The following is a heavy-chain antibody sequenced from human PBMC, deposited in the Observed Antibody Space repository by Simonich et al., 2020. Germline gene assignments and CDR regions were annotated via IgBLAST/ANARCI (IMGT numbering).Heavy chain of an antibody. V-gene: IGHV3-21*01. CDR2: ISSSSSYI. J-gene: IGHJ3*02. CDR1: GFSFSRYS. CDR3: AREQARGGAFDI. D-gene: IGHD3-16*01. Sequence: EVQLVESGGGLVKPGGSLRLSCAASGFSFSRYSMNWVLQAPGKGVDWVSSISSSSSYIYHADQVKGRFPISRDNAKNSLYLQMNSLRAEDTAVYYCAREQARGGAFDIWGQGTMVTVSS.